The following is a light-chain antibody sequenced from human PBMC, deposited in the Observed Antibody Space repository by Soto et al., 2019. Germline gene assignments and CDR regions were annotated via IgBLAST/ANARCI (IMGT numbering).Light chain of an antibody. Sequence: AIRMTQSPSSFSASTGDRVTITCRASQGISSNLAWYQQKPGKAPKLLIYAASTLQSGDPSRFSGSGSGTDFTLTISYLQSEDFATYYCQHYSSPPWTFGQGTKVEIK. CDR2: AAS. CDR1: QGISSN. V-gene: IGKV1-8*01. J-gene: IGKJ1*01. CDR3: QHYSSPPWT.